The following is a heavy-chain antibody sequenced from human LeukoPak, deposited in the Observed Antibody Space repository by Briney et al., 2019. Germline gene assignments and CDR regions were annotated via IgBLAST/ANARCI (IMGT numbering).Heavy chain of an antibody. V-gene: IGHV4-59*08. CDR3: ARRYSSILDL. D-gene: IGHD6-13*01. J-gene: IGHJ5*02. Sequence: SETLSLTCTVSGGSISSYYWSWIRQPPGKGLEWIGYIYYSGGTNYNPSLKSRVTISVDTSKNQFSLKLSSVTAADTAVYYCARRYSSILDLWGQGTLVTVSS. CDR1: GGSISSYY. CDR2: IYYSGGT.